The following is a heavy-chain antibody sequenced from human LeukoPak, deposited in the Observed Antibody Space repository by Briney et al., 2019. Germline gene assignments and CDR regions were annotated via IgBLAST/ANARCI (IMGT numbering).Heavy chain of an antibody. J-gene: IGHJ5*02. V-gene: IGHV4-39*01. Sequence: SETLSLTCTVSGGSISSSSYYWGWIRQPPGKGLEWIGSIYYSGSTYYSPSLKGRVTISLDTSKNQFSLKLSSVTAADTAVYYCARPLSVTFGGVIDPWFDPWGQGTLVTVSS. CDR1: GGSISSSSYY. D-gene: IGHD3-16*02. CDR2: IYYSGST. CDR3: ARPLSVTFGGVIDPWFDP.